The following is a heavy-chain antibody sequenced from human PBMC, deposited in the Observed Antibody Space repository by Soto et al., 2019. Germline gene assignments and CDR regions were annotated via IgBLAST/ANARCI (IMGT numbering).Heavy chain of an antibody. CDR2: IIPIFGTA. J-gene: IGHJ5*02. D-gene: IGHD4-17*01. CDR3: ARGGLTTIVAANWFDP. CDR1: GGTFGSYA. Sequence: QVQLVQSGAEVKKPGSSVKVSCKASGGTFGSYAISWVRQAPGQGLEWMGGIIPIFGTANYAQKFQGRVTITADKSTSTAYMELSSLRSEDTAVYYCARGGLTTIVAANWFDPWGQGTLVTVSS. V-gene: IGHV1-69*06.